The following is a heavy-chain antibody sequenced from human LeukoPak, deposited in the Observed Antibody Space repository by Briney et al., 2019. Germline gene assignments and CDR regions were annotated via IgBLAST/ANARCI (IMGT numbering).Heavy chain of an antibody. J-gene: IGHJ5*02. V-gene: IGHV3-30*03. CDR3: ATFYGSGSYPYDP. CDR2: ISYDGSNK. CDR1: GFTFSSYG. Sequence: GGPLRLSCAASGFTFSSYGMHWVRQAPGKGLEWVAVISYDGSNKYYADSVKGRFTISRDNSKNTLYLQMNSLRAEDTAVYYCATFYGSGSYPYDPWGQGTLVTVSS. D-gene: IGHD3-10*01.